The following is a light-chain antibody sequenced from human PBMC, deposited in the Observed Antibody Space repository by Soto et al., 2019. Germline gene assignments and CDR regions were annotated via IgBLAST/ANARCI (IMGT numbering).Light chain of an antibody. J-gene: IGKJ1*01. CDR1: QSISSY. Sequence: DIQITQSPSSLSASVWDIVTITCLASQSISSYLNWYHQKPGKAPKLLIYAASSLQSGVPSRFSGSGSGTDFTLTISSLQPEDFATYYCQQSYSTPVTFGQGTKVDIK. CDR2: AAS. V-gene: IGKV1-39*01. CDR3: QQSYSTPVT.